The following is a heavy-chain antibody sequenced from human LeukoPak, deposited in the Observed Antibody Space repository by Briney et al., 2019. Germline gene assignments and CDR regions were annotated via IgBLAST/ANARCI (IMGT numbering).Heavy chain of an antibody. CDR1: GFTFSSYA. V-gene: IGHV3-21*01. J-gene: IGHJ4*02. CDR3: ARLTTVVVIDY. Sequence: GGSLRPSCAASGFTFSSYAMSWVRQAPGKGLEWVSSISSSSSYIYYADSVKGRFTISRDNAKNSLYLQMNSLRAEDTAVYYCARLTTVVVIDYWGQGTLVTVSS. CDR2: ISSSSSYI. D-gene: IGHD4-23*01.